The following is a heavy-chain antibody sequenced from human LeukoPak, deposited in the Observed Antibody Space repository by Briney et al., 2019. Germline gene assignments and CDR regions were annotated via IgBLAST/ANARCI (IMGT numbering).Heavy chain of an antibody. V-gene: IGHV4-59*01. CDR1: GGPINSGY. CDR2: LYPSGST. J-gene: IGHJ4*02. Sequence: PKTLSPTGRSPGGPINSGYWGWIGQPPGKGLEWIGLLYPSGSTNYNPSLKSRVTISVDTSRTQFSLKLSSMTAADTAVYYCAGGHYPLEYWGQGTLVTVSS. CDR3: AGGHYPLEY. D-gene: IGHD1-26*01.